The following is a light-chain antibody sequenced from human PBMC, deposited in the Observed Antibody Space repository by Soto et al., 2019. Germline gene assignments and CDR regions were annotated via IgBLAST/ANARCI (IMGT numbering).Light chain of an antibody. CDR1: QSISRF. V-gene: IGKV1-39*01. CDR2: AAS. J-gene: IGKJ5*01. CDR3: QQSYSTPIT. Sequence: DIPMTQYPATLSASVGDIVTITCRASQSISRFVNWYQQKPGKAPKLLIYAASSLQSGVPSRFSGSGSGTDFTLTISSLQPEDFATYYCQQSYSTPITFGQGTRLEIK.